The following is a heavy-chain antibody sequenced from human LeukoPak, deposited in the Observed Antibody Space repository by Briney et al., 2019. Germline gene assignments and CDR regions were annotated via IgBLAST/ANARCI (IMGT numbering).Heavy chain of an antibody. CDR2: IYSGGGT. Sequence: PGGSLRLSCAASEFTVGSNYMSWVRQAPGKGLEWVSLIYSGGGTYYADSVKGRFTISRDNSKNTLYLQMNSLKAEDTAVCYCARIPASGSGTFHWYFDLWGRGTLVTVSS. J-gene: IGHJ2*01. CDR3: ARIPASGSGTFHWYFDL. V-gene: IGHV3-66*01. D-gene: IGHD3-10*01. CDR1: EFTVGSNY.